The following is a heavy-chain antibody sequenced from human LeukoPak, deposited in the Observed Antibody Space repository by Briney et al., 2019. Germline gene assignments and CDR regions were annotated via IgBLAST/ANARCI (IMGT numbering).Heavy chain of an antibody. V-gene: IGHV3-23*01. J-gene: IGHJ4*02. Sequence: GRSLGLSCVASGLTFRSYAMSWVRQAPGKGLEWVSVISGSGGSTDYADSVKGRFTISRDNSRSTLFLQMNSLRAEDTAVYYCAKSSDSGWSHFDYWGQGALVTVSS. CDR1: GLTFRSYA. D-gene: IGHD6-19*01. CDR2: ISGSGGST. CDR3: AKSSDSGWSHFDY.